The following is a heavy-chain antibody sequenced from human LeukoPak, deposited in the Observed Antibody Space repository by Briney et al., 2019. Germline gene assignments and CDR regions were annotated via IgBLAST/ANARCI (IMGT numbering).Heavy chain of an antibody. CDR3: ARHKRSLNYYDSSGYPPLYAFDL. CDR1: GASISSGGSY. Sequence: PSQTLSLTCTVSGASISSGGSYWNWIRQPPGKGLEWLGYIYYSGSTYYNSSLKSRLTISLDTSKNQLSLQLNSVTAADTAVYYCARHKRSLNYYDSSGYPPLYAFDLWGQGTMVTVSS. J-gene: IGHJ3*01. V-gene: IGHV4-31*03. D-gene: IGHD3-22*01. CDR2: IYYSGST.